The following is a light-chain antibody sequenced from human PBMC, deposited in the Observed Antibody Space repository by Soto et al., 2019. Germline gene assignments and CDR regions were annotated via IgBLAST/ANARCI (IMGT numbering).Light chain of an antibody. CDR2: EAS. J-gene: IGKJ1*01. CDR1: QSINW. CDR3: QHYDTYSPMWT. V-gene: IGKV1-5*03. Sequence: DIQLAQSPSTLSASVGDRITITCRATQSINWLAWYQQKPGKAPKLLIFEASRLESGVPSRFSGSGSGTEFTLTISSLQPDYFGTYYCQHYDTYSPMWTFGQGTKLDVK.